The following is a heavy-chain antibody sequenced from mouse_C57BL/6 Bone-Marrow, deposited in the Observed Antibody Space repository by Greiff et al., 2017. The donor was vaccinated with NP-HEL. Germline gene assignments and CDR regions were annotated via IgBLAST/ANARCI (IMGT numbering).Heavy chain of an antibody. CDR1: GYTFTDYY. J-gene: IGHJ1*03. Sequence: EVQLQQSGPELVKPGASVKISCKASGYTFTDYYMNWVKQSHGQSLEWIGDINPNNGGTSYNQKFKGKATLTVDKSSSTAYMELRSLTSEDSAVYYCARRGYDGYYSWYFDVWGTGTTVTVSS. D-gene: IGHD2-3*01. V-gene: IGHV1-26*01. CDR2: INPNNGGT. CDR3: ARRGYDGYYSWYFDV.